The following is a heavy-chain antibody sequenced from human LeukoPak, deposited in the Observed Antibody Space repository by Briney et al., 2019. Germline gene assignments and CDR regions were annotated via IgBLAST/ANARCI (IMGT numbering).Heavy chain of an antibody. Sequence: SETLSLTCTVSGGSISSYYWSWLRQPPGKGLEWFGEINHSGSTNYNTSLKSRVTISVDTSKNQFSLKLSSVTAAYTAVYYCASLRLVGATRYWYFDLWGRGTLVTVSA. CDR1: GGSISSYY. D-gene: IGHD1-26*01. V-gene: IGHV4-34*01. J-gene: IGHJ2*01. CDR2: INHSGST. CDR3: ASLRLVGATRYWYFDL.